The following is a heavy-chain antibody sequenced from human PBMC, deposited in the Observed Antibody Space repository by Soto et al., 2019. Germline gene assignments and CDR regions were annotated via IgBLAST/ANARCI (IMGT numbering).Heavy chain of an antibody. D-gene: IGHD3-10*01. CDR3: ARAPRGGVIIVITWAQIDY. CDR1: GFDFTDHY. CDR2: ISPDGGST. J-gene: IGHJ4*02. Sequence: QVQLVQSGAEVKKPGASVKVSCKASGFDFTDHYIHWVRQAPGQGLEWMGIISPDGGSTRYSQKFQARITMPRETSTSTVYMELSSLRSEDTAIYYCARAPRGGVIIVITWAQIDYWGQGTLVTVSS. V-gene: IGHV1-46*01.